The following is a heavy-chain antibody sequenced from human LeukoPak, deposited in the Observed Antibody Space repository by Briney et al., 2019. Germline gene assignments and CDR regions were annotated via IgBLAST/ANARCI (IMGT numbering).Heavy chain of an antibody. Sequence: SETLSLTCTVSGGSISSSSYYWGWIRQPPGKGLEWIGSIYYSGSTYYNPSLKSRVTISVDTSKNQFSLKLSSVTAADTAVYYCARDRTYSSSWYWNWFDPWGQGTLVTVSS. CDR2: IYYSGST. CDR1: GGSISSSSYY. J-gene: IGHJ5*02. CDR3: ARDRTYSSSWYWNWFDP. V-gene: IGHV4-39*02. D-gene: IGHD6-13*01.